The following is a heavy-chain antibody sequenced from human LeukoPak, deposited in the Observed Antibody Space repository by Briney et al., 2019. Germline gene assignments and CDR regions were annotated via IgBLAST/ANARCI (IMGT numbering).Heavy chain of an antibody. J-gene: IGHJ4*02. CDR3: AKDALPPTYSYYFDF. D-gene: IGHD2-15*01. CDR1: GFTFTTHA. V-gene: IGHV3-23*01. Sequence: PGGSLRLSCTDSGFTFTTHAMHWVRQAPGKGLEWVSGLSGSASSTYYADSVKGRFTISRDNSKNTLHLQMNSLRAEDTAVYYCAKDALPPTYSYYFDFWGQGTLVTVSS. CDR2: LSGSASST.